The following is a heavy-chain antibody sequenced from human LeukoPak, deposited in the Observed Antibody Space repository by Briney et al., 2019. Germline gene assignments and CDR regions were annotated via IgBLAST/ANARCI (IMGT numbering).Heavy chain of an antibody. D-gene: IGHD4-17*01. V-gene: IGHV4-39*01. CDR1: GGSISSSSYY. Sequence: SETLSLTRTVSGGSISSSSYYWGWIRRPPGKGLEWIGSIYYSGSTYYNPSLKSRVTISVDTSKNQFSLKLSSVTAADTAVYYCASLFYGDYAWFDPWGQGTLVTVSS. J-gene: IGHJ5*02. CDR3: ASLFYGDYAWFDP. CDR2: IYYSGST.